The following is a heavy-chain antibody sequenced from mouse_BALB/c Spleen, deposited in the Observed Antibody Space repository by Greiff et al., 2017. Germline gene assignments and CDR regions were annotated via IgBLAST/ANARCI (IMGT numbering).Heavy chain of an antibody. D-gene: IGHD2-3*01. CDR1: GYTFTSYW. J-gene: IGHJ2*01. Sequence: VQLQQSGTVLARPGASVKMSCKASGYTFTSYWMHWVKQRPGQGLEWIGAIYPGNSDTSYNQKFKGKAKLTAVTSTSTAYMELSSLTNEDSAVYYCTRSLLYDGYYGWYFDYWGQGTTLTVSS. CDR2: IYPGNSDT. CDR3: TRSLLYDGYYGWYFDY. V-gene: IGHV1-5*01.